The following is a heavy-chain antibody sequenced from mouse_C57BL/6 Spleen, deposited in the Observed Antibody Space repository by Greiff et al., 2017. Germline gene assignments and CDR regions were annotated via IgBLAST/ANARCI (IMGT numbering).Heavy chain of an antibody. V-gene: IGHV5-4*01. D-gene: IGHD6-1*01. Sequence: EVKLVESGGGLVKPGGSLKLSCAASGFTFSSYAMSWVRQTPEKRLEWVATISDGGSYTYYPDNVKGRFTISRDNAKNNLYLQMSHLKSEDTAMYYCAREASHGGFADWGQGTLVTVSA. J-gene: IGHJ3*01. CDR2: ISDGGSYT. CDR1: GFTFSSYA. CDR3: AREASHGGFAD.